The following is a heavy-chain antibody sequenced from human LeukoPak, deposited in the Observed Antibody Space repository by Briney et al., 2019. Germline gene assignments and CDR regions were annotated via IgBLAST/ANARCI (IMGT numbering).Heavy chain of an antibody. J-gene: IGHJ4*02. V-gene: IGHV4-61*10. D-gene: IGHD6-19*01. CDR2: IYYSGST. Sequence: PSETLSLTCTVSGGSISSGSYYWNWIRQPAGKGLEWIGYIYYSGSTNYNPSLKSRVTISVDTSKNQFSLKLSSVTAADTAVYYCARGGEYSSGWYGYWGQGTLVTVSS. CDR3: ARGGEYSSGWYGY. CDR1: GGSISSGSYY.